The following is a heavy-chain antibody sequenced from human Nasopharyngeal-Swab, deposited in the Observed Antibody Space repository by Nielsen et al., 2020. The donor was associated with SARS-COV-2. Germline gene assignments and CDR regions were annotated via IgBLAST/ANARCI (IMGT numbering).Heavy chain of an antibody. J-gene: IGHJ4*02. D-gene: IGHD6-13*01. CDR3: ARGLIAAAGFFDC. V-gene: IGHV5-51*01. CDR2: IYPGDSDT. CDR1: GYSFTSYW. Sequence: GESLKISCKGSGYSFTSYWIGWVRQTRGKGLEWMGIIYPGDSDTRYSPSFQGQVTISADKSISTAYLQWSSLKAPGTAMYYWARGLIAAAGFFDCWGQGTVVTVSS.